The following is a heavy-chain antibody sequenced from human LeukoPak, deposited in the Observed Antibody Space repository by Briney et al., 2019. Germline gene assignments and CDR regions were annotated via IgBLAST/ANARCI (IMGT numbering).Heavy chain of an antibody. D-gene: IGHD3-9*01. J-gene: IGHJ4*02. CDR3: ARDFHYFFDY. Sequence: GGSLRLSCAASGFTFSSYSMNWVRQAPGKGLEWVSSISSSSSYIYYADSVKGRFTISRDNSGNTLSLQMNSLRAEDTAIYYCARDFHYFFDYCGQGTLVTVSS. V-gene: IGHV3-21*06. CDR1: GFTFSSYS. CDR2: ISSSSSYI.